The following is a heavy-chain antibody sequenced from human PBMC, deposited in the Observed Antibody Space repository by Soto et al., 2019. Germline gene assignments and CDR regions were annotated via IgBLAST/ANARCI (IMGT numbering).Heavy chain of an antibody. J-gene: IGHJ6*04. CDR2: IIPIFGTA. V-gene: IGHV1-69*13. D-gene: IGHD4-17*01. CDR1: GGTFSSYA. CDR3: ARGAHDYGDSPRYDGRDG. Sequence: AASVKVSCKASGGTFSSYAISWVRQAPGQGLEWMGGIIPIFGTANYAQKFQGRVTITADESTSTAYMELSSLRSEDTAVYYCARGAHDYGDSPRYDGRDGWGKGTTGTVSS.